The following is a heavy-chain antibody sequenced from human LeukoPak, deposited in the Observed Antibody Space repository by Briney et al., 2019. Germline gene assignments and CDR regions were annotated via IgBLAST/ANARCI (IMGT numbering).Heavy chain of an antibody. J-gene: IGHJ6*03. CDR1: GFTFDDYA. CDR2: INWNSDSI. Sequence: PGGSLRLYCAVSGFTFDDYAMHWVRQVPGKGLEWVSGINWNSDSIGYADSVKGRFTTSRDNAKNSLYLQMNSLRAEDTALYYCARDRRFLENYYYMDVWGKGTTVTVSS. CDR3: ARDRRFLENYYYMDV. D-gene: IGHD3-3*01. V-gene: IGHV3-9*01.